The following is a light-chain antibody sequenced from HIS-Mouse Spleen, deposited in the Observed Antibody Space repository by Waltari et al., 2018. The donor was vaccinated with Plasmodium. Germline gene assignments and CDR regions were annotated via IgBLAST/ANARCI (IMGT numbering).Light chain of an antibody. CDR1: QGISSY. CDR3: QQYYSYLYT. CDR2: AAS. Sequence: IRMTQSPSSFSASTGDRVTITCRASQGISSYLAWYQQKPGKAPKLLIYAASTLRSGVPSRFSGSGSGIDFTLTISCLQSEDCATYYCQQYYSYLYTLVQGTKRE. V-gene: IGKV1-8*01. J-gene: IGKJ2*01.